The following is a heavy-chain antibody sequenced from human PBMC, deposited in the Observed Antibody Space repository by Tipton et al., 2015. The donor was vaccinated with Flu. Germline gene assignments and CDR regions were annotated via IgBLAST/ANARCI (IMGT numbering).Heavy chain of an antibody. CDR2: ISHDGSNK. J-gene: IGHJ4*02. D-gene: IGHD3-22*01. V-gene: IGHV3-30*18. Sequence: CAASGFTFSNYGMHWVRQPPGKGLEWVAIISHDGSNKYYADSVKGRFTISRDNSKNTLYLQMNSLRTDDTSVYYCAKDDSIWGYYETSGYYDSWGQGTLVTVSS. CDR3: AKDDSIWGYYETSGYYDS. CDR1: GFTFSNYG.